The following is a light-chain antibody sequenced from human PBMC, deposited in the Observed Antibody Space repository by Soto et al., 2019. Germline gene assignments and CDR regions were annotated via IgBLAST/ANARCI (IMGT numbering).Light chain of an antibody. Sequence: EIVMTQSPATLSVSPGERVTLSCRASQSVSNKLAWYQQKPGQAPRLLISGASTRATGIPARLSGSGSGTEFTLTISSLRSEDFAVYYCQQYDNWPITFGQGTRLEIK. V-gene: IGKV3-15*01. J-gene: IGKJ5*01. CDR2: GAS. CDR3: QQYDNWPIT. CDR1: QSVSNK.